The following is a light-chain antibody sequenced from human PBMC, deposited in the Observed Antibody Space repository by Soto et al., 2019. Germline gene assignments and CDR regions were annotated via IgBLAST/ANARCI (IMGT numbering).Light chain of an antibody. CDR3: QRSGHPPYA. Sequence: EIVWTQSPGILSLSPGERATLSCRASQTISHNYLAWYQHNPGQAPRLLIYDASTRATAIPDRFSGRGSGTNFSLTIRSLEPEDFPVYYCQRSGHPPYAFGQGTKLAVK. CDR2: DAS. V-gene: IGKV3-20*01. J-gene: IGKJ2*01. CDR1: QTISHNY.